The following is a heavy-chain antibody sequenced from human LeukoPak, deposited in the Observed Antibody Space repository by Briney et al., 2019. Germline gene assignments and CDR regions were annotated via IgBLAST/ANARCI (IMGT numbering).Heavy chain of an antibody. J-gene: IGHJ4*02. V-gene: IGHV3-23*01. CDR3: AARNGDYYIYFVY. Sequence: GGSLRLSCAASGFIFSSYAMSWVRQTPGKGLEWVSVISGSGGSTYYADSVKGRFTISRDNSKNTLYLQMDSLRAEDTAVYYCAARNGDYYIYFVYWGQGTLVTVSS. CDR1: GFIFSSYA. D-gene: IGHD4-17*01. CDR2: ISGSGGST.